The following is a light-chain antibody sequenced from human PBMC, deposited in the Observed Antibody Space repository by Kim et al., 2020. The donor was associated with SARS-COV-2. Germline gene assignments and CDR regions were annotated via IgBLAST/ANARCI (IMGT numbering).Light chain of an antibody. CDR3: QVWDRSFYV. CDR2: RDS. CDR1: NIGRKN. V-gene: IGLV3-9*01. J-gene: IGLJ1*01. Sequence: GALGQTGRITCEGNNIGRKNVHWYQQKPGQAPVLVIYRDSNRPSGIPERFSGSNSGNAATLIINTAQAADEADYFCQVWDRSFYVFGFGTKVTVL.